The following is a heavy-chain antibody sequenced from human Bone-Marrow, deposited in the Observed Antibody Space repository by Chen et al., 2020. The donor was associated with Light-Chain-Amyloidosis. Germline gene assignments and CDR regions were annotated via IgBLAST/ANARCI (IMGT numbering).Heavy chain of an antibody. Sequence: QVQLVESGGGVVQPGRSLRLSCAASGFTLSTYGMHWVRQAPGQGLEWVAVIWYDGSNKYYADSVKGRFIISRDNSKNTLYLQMNSLRAEDTAVYYCAISADYGHRRLDYWGQGTLVTVSS. V-gene: IGHV3-33*01. D-gene: IGHD4-17*01. J-gene: IGHJ4*02. CDR3: AISADYGHRRLDY. CDR1: GFTLSTYG. CDR2: IWYDGSNK.